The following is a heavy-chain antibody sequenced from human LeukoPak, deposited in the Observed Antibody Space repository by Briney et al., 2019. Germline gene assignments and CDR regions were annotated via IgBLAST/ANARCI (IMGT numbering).Heavy chain of an antibody. CDR1: GFTFSSYG. CDR3: AKGNYGSGTAIDY. Sequence: GGSLRLSCAASGFTFSSYGMHWARQAPGKGLEWVAVISYDGSNKYYADSVKGRFTISRDNSKNTLYLQMNSLRAEDTAVYYCAKGNYGSGTAIDYWGQGTLVTVSS. V-gene: IGHV3-30*18. CDR2: ISYDGSNK. D-gene: IGHD3-10*01. J-gene: IGHJ4*02.